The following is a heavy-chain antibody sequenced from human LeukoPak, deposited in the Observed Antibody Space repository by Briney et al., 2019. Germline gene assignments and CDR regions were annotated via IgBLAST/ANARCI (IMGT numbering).Heavy chain of an antibody. V-gene: IGHV3-30*02. CDR2: IRYDGSNK. D-gene: IGHD2-2*01. J-gene: IGHJ4*02. Sequence: GGSLSLSCAASGFTFSSYGMHWVRQPPAKGLEWVAFIRYDGSNKYYAHFVKGRFTISRDNSKNTLYLQMNSLRAEDTAVYYCAKDFIVVVPAVDYWGQGTLVTVSS. CDR3: AKDFIVVVPAVDY. CDR1: GFTFSSYG.